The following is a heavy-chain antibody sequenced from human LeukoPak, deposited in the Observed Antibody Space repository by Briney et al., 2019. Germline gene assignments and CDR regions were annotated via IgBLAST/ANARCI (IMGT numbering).Heavy chain of an antibody. CDR2: ISTYNGNT. V-gene: IGHV1-18*01. D-gene: IGHD6-6*01. CDR1: GYTFTTYS. J-gene: IGHJ4*02. Sequence: ASVKVSCKASGYTFTTYSMSWVRQAPGQGLEWMGWISTYNGNTKYPQKLQDRVIMTTDTSTGTAYMELRSLTSDDTAVYYCARDLSLIYSSSSGREGYWGQGTLVTVSS. CDR3: ARDLSLIYSSSSGREGY.